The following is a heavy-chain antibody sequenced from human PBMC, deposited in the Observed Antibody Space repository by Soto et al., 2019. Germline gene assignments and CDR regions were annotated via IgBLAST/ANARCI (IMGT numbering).Heavy chain of an antibody. CDR3: ARRKGYDSSTYYFDY. J-gene: IGHJ4*02. D-gene: IGHD3-22*01. V-gene: IGHV4-39*01. CDR2: MYYNGNM. Sequence: SDTLSLTCTFSGFSISSNTHYWGWIRQRPGKGLEWIGSMYYNGNMYYNPSLKSRVTISVDTSKNQFSLDLRSVTAADTAVYYCARRKGYDSSTYYFDYWGQGTLVTVSS. CDR1: GFSISSNTHY.